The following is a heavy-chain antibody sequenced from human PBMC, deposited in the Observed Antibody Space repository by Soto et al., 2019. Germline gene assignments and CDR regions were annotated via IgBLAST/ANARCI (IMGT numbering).Heavy chain of an antibody. D-gene: IGHD4-17*01. V-gene: IGHV1-69*13. J-gene: IGHJ6*02. Sequence: SVKVSCKASGGTFSGYTLSWVRQAPGQGLEWMGGIIPIFGTVNYAQKFQGRVTITADESTSTAYMEVSSLRSEDTAVYYGARDHYGDYVNYYYYGMDVWGQGTTVTVSS. CDR1: GGTFSGYT. CDR2: IIPIFGTV. CDR3: ARDHYGDYVNYYYYGMDV.